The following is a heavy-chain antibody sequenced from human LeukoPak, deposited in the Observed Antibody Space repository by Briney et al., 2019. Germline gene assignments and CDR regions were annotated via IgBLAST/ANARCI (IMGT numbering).Heavy chain of an antibody. CDR3: ARGYYDFWSGYFHYYYYGMDV. J-gene: IGHJ6*02. CDR2: MNPNSGNT. CDR1: GYTFTSYD. Sequence: ASVKVSCKASGYTFTSYDIKWVRQATGQGLEWMGWMNPNSGNTGYAQKFQGRVTMTRNTSISTAHMELSSLRSEDTAVYYCARGYYDFWSGYFHYYYYGMDVWGQGTTVTVSS. V-gene: IGHV1-8*01. D-gene: IGHD3-3*01.